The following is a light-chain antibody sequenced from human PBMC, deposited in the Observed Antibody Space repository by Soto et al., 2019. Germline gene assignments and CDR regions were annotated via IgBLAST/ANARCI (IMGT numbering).Light chain of an antibody. Sequence: QSVLTQPASVSGSPGQSITISCSGSSSDIGGHNYVSWYQQHPGKAPKLVIYEVTKRPSGVPDRVSASKSGNTASLTVSGLRAEDEADYYCSSYAGSNNFVFGTGTKVTVL. V-gene: IGLV2-8*01. CDR1: SSDIGGHNY. J-gene: IGLJ1*01. CDR2: EVT. CDR3: SSYAGSNNFV.